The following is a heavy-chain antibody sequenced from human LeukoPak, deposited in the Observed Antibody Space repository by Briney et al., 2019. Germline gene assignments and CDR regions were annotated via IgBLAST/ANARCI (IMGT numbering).Heavy chain of an antibody. V-gene: IGHV4-59*08. D-gene: IGHD3-3*01. CDR1: GGSISSYY. CDR2: IYYSGST. CDR3: ARLTYYDFWSGYRSGYYFDY. J-gene: IGHJ4*02. Sequence: SETLSLTCTVSGGSISSYYWSWIRQPPGKGLEWIGYIYYSGSTNYNPSLKSRVTISVDTSKNQFSLKLSSVTAADTAVYCCARLTYYDFWSGYRSGYYFDYWGQGTLVTVSS.